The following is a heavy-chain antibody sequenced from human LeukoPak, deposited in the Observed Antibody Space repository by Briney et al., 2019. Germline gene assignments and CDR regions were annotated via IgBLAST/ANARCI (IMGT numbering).Heavy chain of an antibody. D-gene: IGHD3-16*02. Sequence: ASVKVSCKASGYTFTDYYIHWVRQAPGQGLEWMGWISAYNGNTNYAQKLQGRVTMTTDTSTSTAYMELRSLRSDDTAVYYCARAFMITFGGVIVPGEADYWGQGTLVTVSS. CDR1: GYTFTDYY. CDR3: ARAFMITFGGVIVPGEADY. J-gene: IGHJ4*02. CDR2: ISAYNGNT. V-gene: IGHV1-18*04.